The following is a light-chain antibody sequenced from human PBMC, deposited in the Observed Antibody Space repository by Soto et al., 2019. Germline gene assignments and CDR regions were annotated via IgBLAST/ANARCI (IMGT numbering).Light chain of an antibody. CDR1: EGISNS. Sequence: DIQMTQSPSSLSASVGDRVTITCRANEGISNSLAWYQQKPGKVPNLLVYEASTLQSGVTSRFSGIGPGTDFTLTISSLQIEDVATYYCQKYESAPFTGGPGTKVDIK. CDR3: QKYESAPFT. CDR2: EAS. V-gene: IGKV1-27*01. J-gene: IGKJ3*01.